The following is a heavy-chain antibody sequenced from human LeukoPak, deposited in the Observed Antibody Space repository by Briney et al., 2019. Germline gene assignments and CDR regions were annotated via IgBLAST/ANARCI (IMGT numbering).Heavy chain of an antibody. CDR2: ISGSGGST. Sequence: GRSLRLSCAASGFTFSSYAMSWVRQAPGKGLEWVSAISGSGGSTYYADSVKGRFTISRDNSKNTLYLQMNSLRAEDTAVYYCAKDHLRDYGGKDNYWGQGTLVTVSS. CDR3: AKDHLRDYGGKDNY. CDR1: GFTFSSYA. D-gene: IGHD4-23*01. J-gene: IGHJ4*02. V-gene: IGHV3-23*01.